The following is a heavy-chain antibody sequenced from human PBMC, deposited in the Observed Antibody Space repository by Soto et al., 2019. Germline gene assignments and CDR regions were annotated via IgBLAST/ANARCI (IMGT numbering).Heavy chain of an antibody. D-gene: IGHD6-19*01. CDR1: GFTFSSYS. CDR2: ISSSSSYI. CDR3: ARSDSSGRRGLDY. J-gene: IGHJ4*02. Sequence: EVQLVESGGGLVKPGGSLRLSCAASGFTFSSYSMNWVRQAPGKGLEWVSSISSSSSYIYYADSVKGRFTISRDNAKNSLYLQMNSLRAEDTAVYYCARSDSSGRRGLDYWGQGTLVTVSS. V-gene: IGHV3-21*01.